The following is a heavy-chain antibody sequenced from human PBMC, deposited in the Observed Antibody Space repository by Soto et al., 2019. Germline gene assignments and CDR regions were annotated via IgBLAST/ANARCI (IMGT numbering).Heavy chain of an antibody. Sequence: PGGSLRLSCAASGFTFSSYSMNWVRQAPGKGLEWVSSISSSSSYIYYADSVKGRFTISRDNAKNSLYLQMNSLRVEDTAVYYCAKDKSEGYYYGMDVWGQGTTVTVSS. CDR3: AKDKSEGYYYGMDV. V-gene: IGHV3-21*01. J-gene: IGHJ6*02. CDR1: GFTFSSYS. CDR2: ISSSSSYI.